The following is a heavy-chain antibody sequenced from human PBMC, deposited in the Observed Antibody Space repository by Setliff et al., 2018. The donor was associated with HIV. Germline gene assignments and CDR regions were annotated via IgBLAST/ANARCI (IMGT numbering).Heavy chain of an antibody. V-gene: IGHV4-39*07. J-gene: IGHJ3*02. CDR3: ARTVVVVAAPYAFDM. CDR2: MHNSGST. CDR1: GDSISSSAYY. D-gene: IGHD2-15*01. Sequence: SETLSLTCTVSGDSISSSAYYWGWIRQPPGKGLEWIGSMHNSGSTYYNPSVKSRVTISVDTSKNQFSLKVTSVTAADTAVYYCARTVVVVAAPYAFDMWGQGTRVTVSS.